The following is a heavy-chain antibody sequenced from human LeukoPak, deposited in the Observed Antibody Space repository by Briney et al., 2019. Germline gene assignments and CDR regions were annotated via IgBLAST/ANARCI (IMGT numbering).Heavy chain of an antibody. CDR3: ARDRGNQRGYYYYYMDV. CDR2: ISGSGHDI. CDR1: GFTFSDSY. J-gene: IGHJ6*03. D-gene: IGHD1-14*01. V-gene: IGHV3-11*04. Sequence: GGSLRLSCAASGFTFSDSYMTWVRQAPGKGVEWVAYISGSGHDINYSDSVKGRFTISRDNAKNSLYLQMSSLRVEDTAVYCCARDRGNQRGYYYYYMDVWGKGTTVTVSS.